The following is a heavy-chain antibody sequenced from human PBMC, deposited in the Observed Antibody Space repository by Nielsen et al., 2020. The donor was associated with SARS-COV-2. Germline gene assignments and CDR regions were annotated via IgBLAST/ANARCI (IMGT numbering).Heavy chain of an antibody. D-gene: IGHD5-12*01. V-gene: IGHV3-23*01. J-gene: IGHJ6*02. Sequence: GESLKISCAASGFTFSSYAMSWVRQAPGKGLEWVSAISGSGGSTYYADSVKGRFTISRDNSKNTLYLQMNSLRAEDTAVYYCARGGYAYYYYYGMDVWGQGTTVTVSS. CDR2: ISGSGGST. CDR1: GFTFSSYA. CDR3: ARGGYAYYYYYGMDV.